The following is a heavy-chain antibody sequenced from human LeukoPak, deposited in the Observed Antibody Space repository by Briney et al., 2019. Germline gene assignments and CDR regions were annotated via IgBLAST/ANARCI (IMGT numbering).Heavy chain of an antibody. J-gene: IGHJ1*01. Sequence: KPGGSLRLSCAASGFTFSSYSMNWVRQAPGKGLEWVSSISSSGTYVYYADSVKGRFTISRDNAKNSLSLQMNSLRADDAAVYYCYGANAEHWGQGTLVTLSS. V-gene: IGHV3-21*01. CDR1: GFTFSSYS. CDR2: ISSSGTYV. CDR3: YGANAEH. D-gene: IGHD4-23*01.